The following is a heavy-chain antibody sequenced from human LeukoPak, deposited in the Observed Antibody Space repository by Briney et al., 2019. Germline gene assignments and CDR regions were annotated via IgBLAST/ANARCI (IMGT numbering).Heavy chain of an antibody. V-gene: IGHV1-69*13. Sequence: SVKVSCKASGYTFTGYYMHWVRQAPGQGLEWMGGIIPIFGTANYAQKFQGRVTITADESTSTAYMELSSLRSEDTAVYYCARAPPDSFDYWGQGTLVTVSS. CDR3: ARAPPDSFDY. CDR1: GYTFTGYY. J-gene: IGHJ4*02. CDR2: IIPIFGTA.